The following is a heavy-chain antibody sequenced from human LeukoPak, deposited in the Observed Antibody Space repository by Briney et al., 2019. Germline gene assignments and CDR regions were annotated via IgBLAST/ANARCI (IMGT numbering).Heavy chain of an antibody. J-gene: IGHJ4*02. CDR1: GGSISSGVYY. CDR2: IYHSGST. D-gene: IGHD6-19*01. V-gene: IGHV4-31*03. CDR3: ARERPTGWYFDY. Sequence: PSETLSLTCTVSGGSISSGVYYWTWIRLHPGKGLEWIGYIYHSGSTSYNPSLKSRVSISVDTSKNQFSLKLSSATAADTAVYYWARERPTGWYFDYWGQGTLVTVSS.